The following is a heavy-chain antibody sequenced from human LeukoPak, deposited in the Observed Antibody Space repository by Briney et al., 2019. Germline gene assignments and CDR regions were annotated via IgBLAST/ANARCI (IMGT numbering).Heavy chain of an antibody. D-gene: IGHD3-3*02. CDR1: GGSISSYY. CDR2: IYYSGST. Sequence: SETLSLTCTVSGGSISSYYWSWIRQPPGKGLEWIGYIYYSGSTNYNPSLKSRVTISVDTSKNQLSLKLSSVTAADTAVYYCARASIFGVVYYYYYMDVWGKGTTVTVSS. CDR3: ARASIFGVVYYYYYMDV. V-gene: IGHV4-59*01. J-gene: IGHJ6*03.